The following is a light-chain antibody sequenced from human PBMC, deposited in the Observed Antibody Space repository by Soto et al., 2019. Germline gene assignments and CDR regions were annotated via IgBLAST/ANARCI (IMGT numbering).Light chain of an antibody. J-gene: IGLJ1*01. CDR1: NSDVGGYNS. V-gene: IGLV2-14*01. Sequence: QSALTQPASVSGSPGLSIAISCTGTNSDVGGYNSVSWYQQHPGKAPKLMIYDVSNRPSGVSNRFSGSKSGNTASLTISGLQAEDEGDYYCSSYTTGGSYVFGTGTKLTVL. CDR2: DVS. CDR3: SSYTTGGSYV.